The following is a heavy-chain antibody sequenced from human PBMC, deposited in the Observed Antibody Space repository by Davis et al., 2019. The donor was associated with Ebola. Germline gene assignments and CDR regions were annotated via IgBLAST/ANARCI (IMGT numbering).Heavy chain of an antibody. CDR3: ASVGY. J-gene: IGHJ4*02. CDR1: GFDFDNSW. Sequence: GESLKISCVVSGFDFDNSWMTWVRQAPGKGPEWVSSISSTAIYIYYADSVKGRFTISRDNAKSSLYLQMDSLRAEDTAVYYCASVGYWGQGTLVTVSS. V-gene: IGHV3-21*04. CDR2: ISSTAIYI.